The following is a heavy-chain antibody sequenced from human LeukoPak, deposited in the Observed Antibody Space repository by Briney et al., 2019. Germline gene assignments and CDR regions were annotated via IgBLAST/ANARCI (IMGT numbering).Heavy chain of an antibody. CDR1: GFTVSSTY. CDR2: IYSGGST. CDR3: ARDRLYSSSSEDY. D-gene: IGHD6-6*01. Sequence: PGGSRRLSCAASGFTVSSTYTSWVRQAPGKGLESVSVIYSGGSTYYADSVKGRFTISRDNSKNTLYLQMNSLRAEDTAIYYCARDRLYSSSSEDYWGQGTLVTVSS. J-gene: IGHJ4*02. V-gene: IGHV3-53*01.